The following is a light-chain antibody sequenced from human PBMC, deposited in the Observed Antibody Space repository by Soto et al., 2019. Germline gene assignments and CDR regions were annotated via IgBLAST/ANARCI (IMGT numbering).Light chain of an antibody. CDR2: GAS. Sequence: EIVLTQSPGTLSLSPGERATLSCRASQSVSSSDLAWYQQKPGQAPRLLIYGASSRATGIPDRFSGSGSGKDFTLTISRLEPEDFAVYYCQQYGNSPPKSWTFGQGTKVEIK. CDR3: QQYGNSPPKSWT. CDR1: QSVSSSD. J-gene: IGKJ1*01. V-gene: IGKV3-20*01.